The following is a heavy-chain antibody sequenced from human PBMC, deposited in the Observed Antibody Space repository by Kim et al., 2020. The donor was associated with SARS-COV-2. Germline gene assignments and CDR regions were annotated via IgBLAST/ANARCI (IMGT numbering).Heavy chain of an antibody. D-gene: IGHD1-26*01. V-gene: IGHV3-48*04. CDR2: ISGSGSIM. CDR3: ARDRGAPCSFDY. J-gene: IGHJ4*02. Sequence: GGSLRLSCAASGFTFVSYSMNWVRQTPGKGLEWVSYISGSGSIMYYADSVKGRFTISRDNAKNSLYLQMNSLRAEDTAVYFCARDRGAPCSFDYWGQGTLVTVSS. CDR1: GFTFVSYS.